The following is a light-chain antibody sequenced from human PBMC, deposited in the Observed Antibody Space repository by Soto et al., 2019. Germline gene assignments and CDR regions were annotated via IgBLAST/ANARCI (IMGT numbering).Light chain of an antibody. CDR3: QQGHNWPLT. CDR1: QSSSSE. Sequence: EIVMTQSPATLSVSPGESATLSCRASQSSSSELAWYQQKPGQPPRLLIYGASTRATGVPARFTGSGSGSVFTLTISGLQSEDFAVYYCQQGHNWPLTFGQGTRLEI. CDR2: GAS. V-gene: IGKV3-15*01. J-gene: IGKJ2*01.